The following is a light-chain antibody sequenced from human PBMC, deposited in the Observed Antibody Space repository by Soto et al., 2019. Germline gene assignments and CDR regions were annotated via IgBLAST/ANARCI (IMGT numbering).Light chain of an antibody. CDR2: DAS. CDR1: QDIGKR. Sequence: DIRMTQSPSSLSASVGDRVTITCQASQDIGKRLNWYHHKPGKAPKVLIYDASYLETGVPSRFSGRRSGTDFTFTISSLQPEDFATYYCQQYDTLLTFGGGTKVE. CDR3: QQYDTLLT. J-gene: IGKJ4*01. V-gene: IGKV1-33*01.